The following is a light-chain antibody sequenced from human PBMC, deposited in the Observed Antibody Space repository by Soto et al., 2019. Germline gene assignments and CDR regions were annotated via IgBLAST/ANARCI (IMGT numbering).Light chain of an antibody. V-gene: IGLV2-11*01. Sequence: QSALTQPHSVSGPPGQSVSISCSGTSSDVGTYNYVSWYQQHPGKAPKLMIYDVSKRPSGVPDRFSGSKSGNTASLTISGLQAEDEADYYCCSYAGGYTHAVFGGGTKLTVL. CDR3: CSYAGGYTHAV. J-gene: IGLJ2*01. CDR2: DVS. CDR1: SSDVGTYNY.